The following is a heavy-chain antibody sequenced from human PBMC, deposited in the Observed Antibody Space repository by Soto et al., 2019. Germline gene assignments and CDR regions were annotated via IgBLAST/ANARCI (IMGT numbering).Heavy chain of an antibody. V-gene: IGHV3-15*01. CDR3: KAFSAVGNFDS. CDR2: IKSKTDGETT. J-gene: IGHJ4*02. Sequence: EVQLVESGGGLVKPGGSLRLSCVASGFTFIDAWMSWVRQAPGKGLEWVGRIKSKTDGETTNYAAPVKGRFIISRDDSRNTLYLQMNSLKIEDTALYYCKAFSAVGNFDSWGQGSMVNVCS. D-gene: IGHD3-3*02. CDR1: GFTFIDAW.